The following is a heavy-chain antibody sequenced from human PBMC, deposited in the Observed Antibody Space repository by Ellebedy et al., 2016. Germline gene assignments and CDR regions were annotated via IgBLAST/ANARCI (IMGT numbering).Heavy chain of an antibody. D-gene: IGHD6-13*01. CDR3: ASGAEDSSSWYVDGY. V-gene: IGHV3-21*01. CDR2: ISSSSSYI. Sequence: GGSLRLXXAASGFTFSSYSMNWVRQAPGKGLEWVSSISSSSSYIYYADSVKGRFTISRDNAKNSLYLQMNSLRAEDTAVYYCASGAEDSSSWYVDGYWGQGTLVTVSS. CDR1: GFTFSSYS. J-gene: IGHJ4*02.